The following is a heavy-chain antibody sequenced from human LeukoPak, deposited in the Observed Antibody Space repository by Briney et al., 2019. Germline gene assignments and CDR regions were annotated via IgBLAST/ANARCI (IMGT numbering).Heavy chain of an antibody. D-gene: IGHD3-9*01. CDR2: IRSKAYAATT. CDR1: GFTFGDYA. CDR3: SRGRYYDILTGYYDY. V-gene: IGHV3-49*04. J-gene: IGHJ4*02. Sequence: GGSLRLSCTASGFTFGDYAMSWVRQAPGKGLKWVGFIRSKAYAATTEYAASVKGRFAISRDDSKSVAYLQMNSLKTEDTAVYYCSRGRYYDILTGYYDYWGQGTLVTVSS.